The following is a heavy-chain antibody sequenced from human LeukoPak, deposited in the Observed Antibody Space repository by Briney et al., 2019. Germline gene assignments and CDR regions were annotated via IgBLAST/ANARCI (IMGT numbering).Heavy chain of an antibody. D-gene: IGHD3-22*01. CDR2: IYYSGST. J-gene: IGHJ6*03. CDR1: GGSISNKY. V-gene: IGHV4-59*08. CDR3: ARSSEGRYYYDSSGFSYYYYYMDV. Sequence: SETLSLTCTVSGGSISNKYWSWIRQPPGKGLEWIGYIYYSGSTNYNPSLKSRVTISVDTSKNQFSLKLTSVTAADTAVYYCARSSEGRYYYDSSGFSYYYYYMDVWGKGTTVTISS.